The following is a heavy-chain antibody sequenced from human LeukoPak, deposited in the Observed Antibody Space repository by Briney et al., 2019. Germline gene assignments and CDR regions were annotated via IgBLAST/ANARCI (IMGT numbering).Heavy chain of an antibody. CDR1: GYTFTSYY. V-gene: IGHV1-8*03. J-gene: IGHJ4*02. Sequence: ASVKVSCKASGYTFTSYYINWGRQATGQGLEWRGWRNPNSGNTVYAQKFQGRVTITRNTSISPAYMELSSLRSEDTAVYYCARGMVMTTIDYWGQGTLVTVSS. CDR3: ARGMVMTTIDY. D-gene: IGHD3-22*01. CDR2: RNPNSGNT.